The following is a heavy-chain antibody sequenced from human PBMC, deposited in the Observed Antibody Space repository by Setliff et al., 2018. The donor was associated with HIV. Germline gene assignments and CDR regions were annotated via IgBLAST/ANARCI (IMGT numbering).Heavy chain of an antibody. D-gene: IGHD2-2*01. V-gene: IGHV1-69*13. CDR1: GGTFNNYA. CDR3: ARGGYCSSTSCYPFDN. Sequence: SVKVSCKASGGTFNNYAISWVRQAPGQGLEWVGGIIPLFGTTNYALKFQGRVTMTANESTNTAHMELSSLRSADTAMYYCARGGYCSSTSCYPFDNWGQGTLVTVSS. CDR2: IIPLFGTT. J-gene: IGHJ4*02.